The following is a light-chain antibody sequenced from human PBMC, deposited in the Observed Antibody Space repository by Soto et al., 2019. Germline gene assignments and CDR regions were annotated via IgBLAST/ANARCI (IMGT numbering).Light chain of an antibody. V-gene: IGKV3-15*01. CDR3: QQYNNWPLT. Sequence: EIAMTQSPATLSVSPGERATLSCRASQSVNSNLAWYQQKPGQAPRLLIYGASTRATGIPARFSGSGSRTEFTVTISSLQSEDFAVYYCQQYNNWPLTFGGGTKVEIK. CDR2: GAS. J-gene: IGKJ4*01. CDR1: QSVNSN.